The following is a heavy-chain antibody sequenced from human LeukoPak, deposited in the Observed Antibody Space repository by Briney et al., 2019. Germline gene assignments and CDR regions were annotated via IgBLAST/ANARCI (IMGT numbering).Heavy chain of an antibody. D-gene: IGHD2-2*01. CDR2: VTDTGVKT. J-gene: IGHJ6*03. CDR3: AKGHCGSTICYYHYFMDV. Sequence: GRSLRPSCAASGFTFSSSAMTWVSQDPGKGLEWVSSVTDTGVKTYYAGSVKGRFANSIDNTNNILELQMSKLRARHTAVYFCAKGHCGSTICYYHYFMDVWGKGTTVTVSS. CDR1: GFTFSSSA. V-gene: IGHV3-23*01.